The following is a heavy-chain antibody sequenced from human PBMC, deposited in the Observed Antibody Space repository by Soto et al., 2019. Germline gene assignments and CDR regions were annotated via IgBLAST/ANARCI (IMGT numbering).Heavy chain of an antibody. CDR1: CGAIISYY. V-gene: IGHV4-4*07. CDR3: ARDFEHCSSTSCYRYYYYGMDV. D-gene: IGHD2-2*02. Sequence: TLSPTCTVSCGAIISYYWSWIRQPAGKGLEWIGRIYTSGSANYNPSLKSRATMSLDTSKNQFSTKLSPVTAPDTAVYYCARDFEHCSSTSCYRYYYYGMDVWGQGTTVTVSS. CDR2: IYTSGSA. J-gene: IGHJ6*02.